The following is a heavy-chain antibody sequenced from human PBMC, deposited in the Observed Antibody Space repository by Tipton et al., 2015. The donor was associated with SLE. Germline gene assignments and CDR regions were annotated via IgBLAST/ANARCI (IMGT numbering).Heavy chain of an antibody. CDR1: GGSFSGYY. J-gene: IGHJ6*03. V-gene: IGHV4-34*01. CDR2: INHSGST. D-gene: IGHD1-1*01. Sequence: AGLVKPSETLSLTCAVYGGSFSGYYWNWIRQPPGKGLEWIGEINHSGSTNYNPSLKSRVTISVDTSKNQFSLKLSSVTAADTAVYYCARVPGLERSYFYYYYMDVWGKGTTVTASS. CDR3: ARVPGLERSYFYYYYMDV.